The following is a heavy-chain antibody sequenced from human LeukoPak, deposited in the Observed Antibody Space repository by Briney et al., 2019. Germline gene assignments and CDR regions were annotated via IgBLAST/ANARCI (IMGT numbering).Heavy chain of an antibody. J-gene: IGHJ4*02. V-gene: IGHV3-23*01. Sequence: GGSLRLSCAASGFSFSDYAMSWVRQAPGKGLEWVSGFSDSFSGSGGRTHSADSVKGRFTISRDNSKNTLYLQMNSLRAEDTAVYYCAKALLGFETNYFDYWGQGTLVTVSS. CDR3: AKALLGFETNYFDY. D-gene: IGHD3-9*01. CDR1: GFSFSDYA. CDR2: FSDSFSGSGGRT.